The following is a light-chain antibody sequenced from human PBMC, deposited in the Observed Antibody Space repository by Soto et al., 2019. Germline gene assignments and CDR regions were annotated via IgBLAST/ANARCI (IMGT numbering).Light chain of an antibody. V-gene: IGKV1-5*03. CDR2: KAS. CDR3: QHYNSYPYT. Sequence: DIQMTQSPSTLSASVGDRVTISCRASQNIGSWLAWYQQRPGKAPNLLIYKASSLESGVPSRFSGSGSGTEFTLTITSLQPDDFASYYCQHYNSYPYTFGQGTKLEIK. CDR1: QNIGSW. J-gene: IGKJ2*01.